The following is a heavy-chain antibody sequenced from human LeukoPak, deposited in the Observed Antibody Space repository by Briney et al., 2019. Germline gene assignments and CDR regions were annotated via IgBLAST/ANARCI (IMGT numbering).Heavy chain of an antibody. CDR3: TRGALDGDSGAY. V-gene: IGHV3-48*01. CDR1: GFTFSSYS. J-gene: IGHJ4*02. Sequence: GGSLGLSCAASGFTFSSYSMNWVRQAPGKGLEWVSYISSGSSSTTIYYADSVKGRFTISRDNAKNTLYLRMYSLRGEDTAVYYCTRGALDGDSGAYWGQGTLVTVSS. D-gene: IGHD4-17*01. CDR2: ISSGSSSTTI.